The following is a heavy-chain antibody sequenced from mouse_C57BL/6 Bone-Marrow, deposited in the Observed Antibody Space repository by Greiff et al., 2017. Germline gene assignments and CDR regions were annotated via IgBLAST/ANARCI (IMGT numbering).Heavy chain of an antibody. V-gene: IGHV1-26*01. J-gene: IGHJ4*01. CDR2: INPNNCGT. CDR3: ASYLHY. CDR1: GYTFTDSY. Sequence: EVKLQQSGPELVQPGASVKISCKASGYTFTDSYMNWVKQSHGKSLEWIGDINPNNCGTCYNQKFKGKATLTVDKSSSTAYMELRSLTSEDSAVYYCASYLHYWGQGTSVTVSS. D-gene: IGHD5-5*01.